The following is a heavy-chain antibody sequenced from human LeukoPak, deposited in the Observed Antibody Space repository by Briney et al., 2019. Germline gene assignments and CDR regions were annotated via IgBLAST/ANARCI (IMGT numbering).Heavy chain of an antibody. Sequence: ASVTVSCTAYGYSFTDYFIHWVRQAPGQGLEWMGWINPNRGGTKYAQKFQGRVTMTRDTSISTAYMEMTGLTSDDTAVYYCARDLGLTGDLFDYWGQGTLVTVSS. CDR1: GYSFTDYF. CDR2: INPNRGGT. CDR3: ARDLGLTGDLFDY. D-gene: IGHD7-27*01. J-gene: IGHJ4*02. V-gene: IGHV1-2*02.